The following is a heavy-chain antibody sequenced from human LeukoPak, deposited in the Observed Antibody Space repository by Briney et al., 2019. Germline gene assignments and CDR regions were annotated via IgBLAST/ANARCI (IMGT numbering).Heavy chain of an antibody. V-gene: IGHV4-4*07. J-gene: IGHJ4*02. CDR1: GDSISTYY. D-gene: IGHD6-19*01. Sequence: SETLSLTCSVSGDSISTYYWSWIRQPAGKGLEWIGRIYSSGSSNYNPSLRSRVTMSVDTSKNQFSLRLSSVTAADTAMYYCARGLPYSSGWRSDYWGQGTLVTVSS. CDR3: ARGLPYSSGWRSDY. CDR2: IYSSGSS.